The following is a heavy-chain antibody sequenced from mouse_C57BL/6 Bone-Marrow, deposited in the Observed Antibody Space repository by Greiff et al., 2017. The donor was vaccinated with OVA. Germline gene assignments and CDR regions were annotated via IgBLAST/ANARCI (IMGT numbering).Heavy chain of an antibody. J-gene: IGHJ2*01. V-gene: IGHV1-81*01. Sequence: QVQLQQSGAELARPGASVKLSCKASGYTFTSYGISWVKQRTGQGLEWIGEIYPRSGNTYYNEKFTGTSTLTADNSSSTAYMELRSLTSEDSAVYFCARGALYEGYYFDYWGQGTTLTVSS. CDR2: IYPRSGNT. CDR1: GYTFTSYG. CDR3: ARGALYEGYYFDY. D-gene: IGHD2-3*01.